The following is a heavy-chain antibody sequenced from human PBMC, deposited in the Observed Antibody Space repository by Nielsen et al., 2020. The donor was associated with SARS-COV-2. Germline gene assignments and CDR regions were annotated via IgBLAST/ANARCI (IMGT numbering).Heavy chain of an antibody. CDR2: IYPGDSDT. CDR1: GYSFPTYW. CDR3: ARHTRSSSSGDY. J-gene: IGHJ4*02. D-gene: IGHD6-6*01. V-gene: IGHV5-51*01. Sequence: GESLKISCKGSGYSFPTYWIGWVRQIPGKGLEWMGIIYPGDSDTRYSPSFQGQVTISADKSISTAYLQWSSLKASDTAKYYCARHTRSSSSGDYWGQGTLVTVSS.